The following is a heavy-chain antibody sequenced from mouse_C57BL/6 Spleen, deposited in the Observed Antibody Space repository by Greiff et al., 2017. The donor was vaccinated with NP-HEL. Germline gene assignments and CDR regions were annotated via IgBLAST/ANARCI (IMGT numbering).Heavy chain of an antibody. CDR1: GFTFSSYA. CDR2: ISDGGSYT. CDR3: ARGLPWTGYFDY. D-gene: IGHD5-5*01. J-gene: IGHJ2*01. Sequence: EVKVEESGGGLVKPGGSLKLSCAASGFTFSSYAMSWVRQTPEKRLEWVATISDGGSYTYYPDNVKGRFTISRDNAKNNLYLQMSHLKSEDTAMYYCARGLPWTGYFDYWGQGTTLTVSS. V-gene: IGHV5-4*03.